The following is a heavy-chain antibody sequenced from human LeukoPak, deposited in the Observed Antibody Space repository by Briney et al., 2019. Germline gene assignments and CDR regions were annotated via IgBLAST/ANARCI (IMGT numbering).Heavy chain of an antibody. CDR2: IYHSGST. CDR1: GYSISSGYY. J-gene: IGHJ3*02. CDR3: AKPRYSYGYGSAFDI. D-gene: IGHD5-18*01. Sequence: SETLSLTCAVSGYSISSGYYWGWIRQPPGKGLEWIGSIYHSGSTYYNPSLKSRVTISVDTSMNQFSLKLSSVTAADTAVYYCAKPRYSYGYGSAFDIWGQGTMVTVSS. V-gene: IGHV4-38-2*01.